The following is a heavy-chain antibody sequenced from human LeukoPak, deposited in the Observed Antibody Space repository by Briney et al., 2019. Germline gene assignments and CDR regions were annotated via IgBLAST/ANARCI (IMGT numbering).Heavy chain of an antibody. CDR1: GYTFTGYY. J-gene: IGHJ4*02. V-gene: IGHV1-2*02. CDR2: INPNSGGT. Sequence: ASVKVSCKASGYTFTGYYMHWVRQAPGQGLEWMGWINPNSGGTNYAQKFQGRVTMTRDTSISTAYMELSRLRSDDTAVYYCARDLLLRYLDWGAAGYWGQGTLVTVSS. CDR3: ARDLLLRYLDWGAAGY. D-gene: IGHD3-9*01.